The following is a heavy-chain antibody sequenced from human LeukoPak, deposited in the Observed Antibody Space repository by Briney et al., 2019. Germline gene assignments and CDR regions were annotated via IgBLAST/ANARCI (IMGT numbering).Heavy chain of an antibody. CDR2: ISSSSSYI. CDR3: ARHLTMIRGVPFDY. J-gene: IGHJ4*02. V-gene: IGHV3-21*01. CDR1: GFTFSSYS. D-gene: IGHD3-10*01. Sequence: KTGGSLRLSCAASGFTFSSYSMNWVRQAPGKGLEWVSSISSSSSYIYYADSVKGRFTISRDNAKNSLYLQMNSLRAEDTAVYYCARHLTMIRGVPFDYWGQGTLVSVSS.